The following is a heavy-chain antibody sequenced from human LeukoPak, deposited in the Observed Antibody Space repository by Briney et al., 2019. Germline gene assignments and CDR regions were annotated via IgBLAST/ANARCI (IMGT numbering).Heavy chain of an antibody. Sequence: QAGGSLRLSCAASGLTFSNAWMSWVRQAPGKGLEWVSYISSSSSTIYYADSVKGRFTISRDNAKNSLYLQMNSLRAEDTAVYYCARDEARFSFDYWGQGTLVTVSS. J-gene: IGHJ4*02. CDR1: GLTFSNAW. D-gene: IGHD3-10*01. V-gene: IGHV3-48*01. CDR3: ARDEARFSFDY. CDR2: ISSSSSTI.